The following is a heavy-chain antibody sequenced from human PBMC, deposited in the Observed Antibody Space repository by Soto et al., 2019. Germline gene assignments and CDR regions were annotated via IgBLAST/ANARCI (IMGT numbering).Heavy chain of an antibody. CDR1: GGTFSSYA. J-gene: IGHJ6*02. CDR2: IIPIFGTA. CDR3: ARDPAYDILTGYYTRGYYGMDV. Sequence: SVKVSCKASGGTFSSYAISWVRQAPGQGLEWMGGIIPIFGTANYAQKFQGRVTITADESTSTAYMELSSLRSEDTAVYYCARDPAYDILTGYYTRGYYGMDVWGQGTTVTVS. D-gene: IGHD3-9*01. V-gene: IGHV1-69*13.